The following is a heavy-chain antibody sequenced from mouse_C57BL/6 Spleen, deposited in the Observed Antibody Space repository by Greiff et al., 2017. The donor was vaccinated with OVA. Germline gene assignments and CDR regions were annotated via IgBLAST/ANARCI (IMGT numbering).Heavy chain of an antibody. V-gene: IGHV1-82*01. CDR1: GYAFRSSW. J-gene: IGHJ3*01. Sequence: QVQLQQSGPELVKPGASVKISCKASGYAFRSSWMNWVKQRPGKGLEWIGRIYPGDGDTNYNGKFKGKATLTADKSSSTAYMQLSSLTSEDSAVYFCARSGWDGFAYWGQGTLVTVSA. CDR3: ARSGWDGFAY. CDR2: IYPGDGDT. D-gene: IGHD4-1*01.